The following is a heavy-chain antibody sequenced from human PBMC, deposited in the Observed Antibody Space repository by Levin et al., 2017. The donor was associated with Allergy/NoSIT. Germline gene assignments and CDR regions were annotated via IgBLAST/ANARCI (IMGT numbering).Heavy chain of an antibody. CDR3: ARHHSVLGQSYWSFDL. J-gene: IGHJ2*01. D-gene: IGHD2/OR15-2a*01. V-gene: IGHV4-59*08. Sequence: PSETLSLNCTVSGGSITSDYWSWIRQSPGKGLEWIGYIYKSGRTNYNPSLKSRVTISGDTSKNQFSLKLTSVTAADTAVYYCARHHSVLGQSYWSFDLWGRGSLVTVSS. CDR1: GGSITSDY. CDR2: IYKSGRT.